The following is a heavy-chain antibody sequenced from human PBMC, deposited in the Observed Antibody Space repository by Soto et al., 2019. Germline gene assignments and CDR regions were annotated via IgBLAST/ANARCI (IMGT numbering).Heavy chain of an antibody. CDR2: ISSSSSYI. V-gene: IGHV3-21*02. D-gene: IGHD3-16*01. CDR3: ARDWGGEGTFDY. Sequence: VELVESGGGVVQPGRSLRLSCAASGFSFSSYSMNWVRQAPGKGLEWVSSISSSSSYIYYADSVKGRFTISRDNAKNSLYLQMNSLRAEDTAVYYCARDWGGEGTFDYWGQGTLVTVSS. J-gene: IGHJ4*02. CDR1: GFSFSSYS.